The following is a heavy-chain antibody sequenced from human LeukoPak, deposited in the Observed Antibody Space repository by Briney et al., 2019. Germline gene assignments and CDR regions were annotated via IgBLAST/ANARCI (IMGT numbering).Heavy chain of an antibody. Sequence: GTSLRLSCAASGFAFSSSTLHWVRQAPGKGLEWVALISYDGSNKYYGDSVKGRFTISRDNSKNTLYLQMNSLRAEDTAVYYCARGAGYNYPYYFDYWGQGTLVTVSS. D-gene: IGHD5-24*01. J-gene: IGHJ4*02. V-gene: IGHV3-30*14. CDR1: GFAFSSST. CDR2: ISYDGSNK. CDR3: ARGAGYNYPYYFDY.